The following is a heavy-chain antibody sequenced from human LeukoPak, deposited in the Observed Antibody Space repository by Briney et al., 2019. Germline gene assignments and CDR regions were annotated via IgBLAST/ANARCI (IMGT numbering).Heavy chain of an antibody. J-gene: IGHJ4*02. CDR2: IIPIFGTA. D-gene: IGHD5-18*01. CDR1: GGTFSSYA. CDR3: ARGRLGGYSYVDVYYFDY. V-gene: IGHV1-69*05. Sequence: GASVKVSCKASGGTFSSYAISWVRQAPGQGLEWMGGIIPIFGTANYAQKFQGRVTMTRNTSISTAYMELSSLRSEDTAVYYCARGRLGGYSYVDVYYFDYWGQGTLVTVSS.